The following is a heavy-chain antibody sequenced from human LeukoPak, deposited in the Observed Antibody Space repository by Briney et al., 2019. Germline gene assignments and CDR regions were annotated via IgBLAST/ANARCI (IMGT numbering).Heavy chain of an antibody. Sequence: GESLKISCKGSGYSFTSYWIGWVRQMPGKGLEWMGIIYPGDSDPRYSPSFQGQVIISAVKPISTAYLQWSSLKASDTAMYYCARLDTSGYYYYGMDVWGQGTTVTVSS. V-gene: IGHV5-51*01. CDR1: GYSFTSYW. D-gene: IGHD3-22*01. CDR2: IYPGDSDP. J-gene: IGHJ6*02. CDR3: ARLDTSGYYYYGMDV.